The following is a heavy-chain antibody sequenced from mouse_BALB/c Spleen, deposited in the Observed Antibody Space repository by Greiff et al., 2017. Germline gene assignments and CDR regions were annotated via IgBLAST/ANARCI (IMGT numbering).Heavy chain of an antibody. J-gene: IGHJ2*01. CDR2: ISYDGSN. Sequence: EVQLVESGPGLVKPSQSLSLTCSVTGYSITSGYYWNWIRQFPGNKLEWMGYISYDGSNNYNPSLKNRISITRDTSKNQFFLKLNSVTTEDTATYYCARAGNYPWNFDYWGQGTTLTVSS. D-gene: IGHD2-1*01. CDR1: GYSITSGYY. V-gene: IGHV3-6*02. CDR3: ARAGNYPWNFDY.